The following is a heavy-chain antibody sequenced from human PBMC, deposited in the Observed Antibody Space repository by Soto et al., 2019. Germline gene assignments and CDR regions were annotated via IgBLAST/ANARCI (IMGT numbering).Heavy chain of an antibody. D-gene: IGHD3-22*01. CDR3: GRGFFDRSGNGDFDY. Sequence: SETLSLTCSVSGGSINTYFWNWIRQSPEKGLEWIGYIYYGGSTNYNPSLRSRVTFSVDTSKNQFSLKLFSVTAADTAVYYCGRGFFDRSGNGDFDYWGPGALVTVSS. CDR2: IYYGGST. J-gene: IGHJ4*02. CDR1: GGSINTYF. V-gene: IGHV4-59*01.